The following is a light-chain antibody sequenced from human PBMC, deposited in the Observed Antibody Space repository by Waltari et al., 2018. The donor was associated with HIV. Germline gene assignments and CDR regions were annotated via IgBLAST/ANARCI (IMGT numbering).Light chain of an antibody. CDR2: GNS. CDR3: QSYDSSLSGSGV. V-gene: IGLV1-40*01. Sequence: QSVLTQPPSVSGAPGQRVTISCTGSSSNIGAGYDVHWYQQLPGTAPKLLIYGNSNRPSGVPDRFSGSKSVTSASLASTGLQAEDEADYYCQSYDSSLSGSGVFGGGTKLTVL. CDR1: SSNIGAGYD. J-gene: IGLJ3*02.